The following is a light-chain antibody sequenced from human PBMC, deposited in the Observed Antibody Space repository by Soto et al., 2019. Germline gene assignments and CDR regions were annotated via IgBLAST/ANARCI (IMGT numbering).Light chain of an antibody. J-gene: IGKJ4*01. CDR2: KVS. V-gene: IGKV2-30*01. Sequence: DVVLTQSPISLPVTLGKPASISCRSSQSLVYSDGNTYLNWIQQRPGQSPRRLIYKVSNRDSGVLTRFRGSGSGTNNTVKSSREEADEVEVYYCMQATRWERVTFGGGNKGEIK. CDR3: MQATRWERVT. CDR1: QSLVYSDGNTY.